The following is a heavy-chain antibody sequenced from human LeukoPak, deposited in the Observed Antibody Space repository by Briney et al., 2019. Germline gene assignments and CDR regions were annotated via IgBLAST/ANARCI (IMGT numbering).Heavy chain of an antibody. CDR3: ARVGAYYDILTGYDDYYYYMDV. D-gene: IGHD3-9*01. CDR2: ISSSSSTI. J-gene: IGHJ6*03. CDR1: GFIFSTYS. V-gene: IGHV3-48*01. Sequence: GESLRLSCAASGFIFSTYSMNWVRQAPGKGLEWVSYISSSSSTIYYADSVKGRFTISRDNAKNSLYLQMNSLRAEDTAVYYCARVGAYYDILTGYDDYYYYMDVWGKGTTVTVSS.